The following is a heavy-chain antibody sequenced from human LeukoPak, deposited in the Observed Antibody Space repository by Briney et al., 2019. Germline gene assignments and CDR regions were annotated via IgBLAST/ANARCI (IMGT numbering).Heavy chain of an antibody. CDR3: AKDVRDIAVARGPRVTPGYYFDY. CDR2: ISYDGSNK. D-gene: IGHD6-19*01. V-gene: IGHV3-30*18. J-gene: IGHJ4*02. Sequence: GGSLRLSCAASGFTFSSYGMHWVRQAPGKGLEWVAVISYDGSNKYYADSVKGRFTISRDNSKNTLYLQMNSLRAEDTAVYYCAKDVRDIAVARGPRVTPGYYFDYWGQGTLVTVSS. CDR1: GFTFSSYG.